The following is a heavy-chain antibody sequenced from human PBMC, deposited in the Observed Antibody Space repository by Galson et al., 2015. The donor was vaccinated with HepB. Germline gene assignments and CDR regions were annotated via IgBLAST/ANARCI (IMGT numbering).Heavy chain of an antibody. Sequence: SLRLSCAASGFTFSSYAMHWVRQAPGKGLEWVAVISYDGSNKYYADSVKGRFTISRDNSKNTLYLQMNSLRAEDTAVYYCASVYSSSWYYYYGMDVWGQGTTVTVSS. D-gene: IGHD6-6*01. CDR2: ISYDGSNK. CDR1: GFTFSSYA. CDR3: ASVYSSSWYYYYGMDV. V-gene: IGHV3-30-3*01. J-gene: IGHJ6*02.